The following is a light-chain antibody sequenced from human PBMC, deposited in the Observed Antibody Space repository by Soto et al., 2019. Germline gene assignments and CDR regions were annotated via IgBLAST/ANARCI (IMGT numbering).Light chain of an antibody. CDR3: QQNNSYSHT. Sequence: DIQMTQSPSTLSASVGDRVTITCRASQSISSWLAWYQQKPGKAPKLLIYDASSLERGVPSRFSGSGSGTEFTLTISSLQPDDFATYYCQQNNSYSHTFGQGTKLEIK. CDR1: QSISSW. CDR2: DAS. J-gene: IGKJ2*01. V-gene: IGKV1-5*01.